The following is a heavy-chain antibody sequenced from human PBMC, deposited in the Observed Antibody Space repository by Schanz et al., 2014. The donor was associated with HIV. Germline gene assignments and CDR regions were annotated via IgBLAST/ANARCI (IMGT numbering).Heavy chain of an antibody. V-gene: IGHV4-34*01. CDR1: GGSFTGYY. CDR3: ARATTDNFLPTYYFQS. CDR2: INHREST. D-gene: IGHD5-12*01. J-gene: IGHJ4*02. Sequence: QVKLQQWGAGLLKPSETLSLTCAVYGGSFTGYYWSWIRQSPGKGLEWLGQINHRESTNYNPSLQSRVTIPLDTSKNQFSLRLSSVTAADTAVYYCARATTDNFLPTYYFQSWGQGTLVTVSS.